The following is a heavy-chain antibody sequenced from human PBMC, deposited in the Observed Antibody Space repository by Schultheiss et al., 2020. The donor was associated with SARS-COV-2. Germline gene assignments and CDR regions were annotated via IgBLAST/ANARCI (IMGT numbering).Heavy chain of an antibody. CDR3: ARWGRFGIAVAGTGPPDY. V-gene: IGHV1-24*01. Sequence: ASVKVSCKASGYTFTGYYMHWVRQAPGQGLEWMGGFDPEDGETIYAQKFQGRVTMTEDTSTDTAYMELRSLRSDDTAVYYCARWGRFGIAVAGTGPPDYWGQGTLVTVSS. CDR1: GYTFTGYY. J-gene: IGHJ4*02. D-gene: IGHD6-19*01. CDR2: FDPEDGET.